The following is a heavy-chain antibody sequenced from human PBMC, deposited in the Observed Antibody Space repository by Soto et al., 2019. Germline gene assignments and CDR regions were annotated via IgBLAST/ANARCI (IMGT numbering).Heavy chain of an antibody. Sequence: SETLSLTCAVYGGSFSGYYWSWIRQPPGKGLEWIGEINHSGSTNYNPSLKSRVTISVDTSKNQYSLKLGSLTAADTAVYYCARVPFSSSWIYYFDYWGQGTLVTVSS. D-gene: IGHD6-13*01. CDR1: GGSFSGYY. CDR3: ARVPFSSSWIYYFDY. J-gene: IGHJ4*02. CDR2: INHSGST. V-gene: IGHV4-34*01.